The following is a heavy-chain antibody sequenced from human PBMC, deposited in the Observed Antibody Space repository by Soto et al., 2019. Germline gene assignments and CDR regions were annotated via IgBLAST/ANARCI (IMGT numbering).Heavy chain of an antibody. V-gene: IGHV3-21*01. CDR2: ISSSSSYI. J-gene: IGHJ4*02. CDR3: ARYPYYYDSRGYYAY. CDR1: GFTFSSYS. D-gene: IGHD3-22*01. Sequence: EVQLVESGGGLVKPGGSLRLSCAASGFTFSSYSMNWVRQAPGKGLEWVSSISSSSSYIYYADSVKGRFTISRDNAKNSLYLQMNRLQAEDTAVYFCARYPYYYDSRGYYAYWGQGTLVTVSS.